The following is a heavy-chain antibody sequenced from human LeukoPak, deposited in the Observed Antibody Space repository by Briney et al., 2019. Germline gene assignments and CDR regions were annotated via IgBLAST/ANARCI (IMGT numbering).Heavy chain of an antibody. CDR2: IIPIFGTA. CDR1: GGTFSSYA. Sequence: GASVKVSCKASGGTFSSYAISWVRQAPGQGLEWMGGIIPIFGTANYEQKFQGRVTITADESTSTAYMELSSLRSEDTAVYYCARGYSSSWYPAHFDYWGQGTLVTVSS. D-gene: IGHD6-13*01. J-gene: IGHJ4*02. CDR3: ARGYSSSWYPAHFDY. V-gene: IGHV1-69*13.